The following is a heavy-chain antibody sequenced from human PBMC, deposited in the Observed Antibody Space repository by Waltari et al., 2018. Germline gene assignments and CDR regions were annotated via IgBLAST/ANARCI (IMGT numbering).Heavy chain of an antibody. Sequence: QVQLQESGPGLVEPSETVSLTCGVSGASITSYFWNWVRQPPGKGLEWIGYGHHSGGTKYNPSLKSRATISVDRSSNQVSLKLTSATTADTAVYYCAQWNAPNRCFDSWGQGTLVTVSS. D-gene: IGHD1-1*01. J-gene: IGHJ4*02. CDR1: GASITSYF. CDR3: AQWNAPNRCFDS. V-gene: IGHV4-59*12. CDR2: GHHSGGT.